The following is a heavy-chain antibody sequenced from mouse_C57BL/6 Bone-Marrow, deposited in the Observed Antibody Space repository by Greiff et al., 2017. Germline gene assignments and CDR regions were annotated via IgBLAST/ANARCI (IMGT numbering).Heavy chain of an antibody. CDR2: SRNKANDYTT. V-gene: IGHV7-1*01. CDR1: GFTFSDFY. D-gene: IGHD2-2*01. Sequence: EVKLMESGGGLVQSGRSLRLSCATSGFTFSDFYMEWVRQAPGKGLEWIAASRNKANDYTTEYSASVKGRFIVSRDTSQSILYLQMNALRAEDTAIYYCSRGYDHWYFDVWGTGTTVTVSS. J-gene: IGHJ1*03. CDR3: SRGYDHWYFDV.